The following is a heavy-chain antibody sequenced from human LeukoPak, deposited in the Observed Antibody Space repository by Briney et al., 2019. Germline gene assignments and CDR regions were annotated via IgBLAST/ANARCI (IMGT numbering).Heavy chain of an antibody. Sequence: PSETLSLTCAVSGGSIGDSYWWTWVRQPPGKGLEWIGEIYHSGTTNYNPSLKGRVTISQDKSKNQFSLKLNSMTAADTAVYYCARDPPGSGVNFDYWGLGTLVTVSS. CDR1: GGSIGDSYW. D-gene: IGHD3-10*01. J-gene: IGHJ4*02. CDR3: ARDPPGSGVNFDY. V-gene: IGHV4-4*02. CDR2: IYHSGTT.